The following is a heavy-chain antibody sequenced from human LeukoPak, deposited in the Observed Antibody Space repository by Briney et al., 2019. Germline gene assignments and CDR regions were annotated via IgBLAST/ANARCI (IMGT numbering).Heavy chain of an antibody. CDR3: ARGATGTTGGSFDY. Sequence: GASVKVSCKASGGTFSSYAISWVRQAPGQGLEWMGGIIPIFGTANYAQKFQSRVTITADESTSTAYMELSSLRSEDTAVYYCARGATGTTGGSFDYWGQGTLVTVSS. CDR1: GGTFSSYA. J-gene: IGHJ4*02. D-gene: IGHD1-1*01. CDR2: IIPIFGTA. V-gene: IGHV1-69*01.